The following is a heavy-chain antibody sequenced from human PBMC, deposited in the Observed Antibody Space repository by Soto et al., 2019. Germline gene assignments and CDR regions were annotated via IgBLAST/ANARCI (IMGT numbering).Heavy chain of an antibody. V-gene: IGHV2-5*02. CDR1: GFSLGTSGEG. CDR3: AHRKSTITVATYFDY. D-gene: IGHD3-10*01. CDR2: LYWDGDK. Sequence: QITLRESGPTLVKPTQTLTLTCTFSGFSLGTSGEGVGWIRQPPRKALEWLATLYWDGDKRYSPSLRRRLTISKPTSESQLVLTMTNMDAADTATYFCAHRKSTITVATYFDYWGLGSLVTVSS. J-gene: IGHJ4*02.